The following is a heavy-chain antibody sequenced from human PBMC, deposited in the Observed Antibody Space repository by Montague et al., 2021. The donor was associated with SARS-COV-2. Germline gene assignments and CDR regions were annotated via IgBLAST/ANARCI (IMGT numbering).Heavy chain of an antibody. V-gene: IGHV4-4*02. CDR2: IYYTGNT. Sequence: SETLSLTCAASDGSISSPNWWNWVRQPPGKGLKWIGEIYYTGNTNYNPSLKSRVTIFIDKSKNHFSLQLSSVTAADTAVYYCARGGTYHYGMDVWGQGTTVAVSS. CDR3: ARGGTYHYGMDV. J-gene: IGHJ6*02. D-gene: IGHD3-16*01. CDR1: DGSISSPNW.